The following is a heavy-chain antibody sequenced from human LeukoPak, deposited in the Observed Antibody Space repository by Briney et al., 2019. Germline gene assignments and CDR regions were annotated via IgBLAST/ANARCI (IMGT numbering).Heavy chain of an antibody. V-gene: IGHV4-39*01. CDR2: AYVNGHT. CDR3: ARLGGYNLSRNAFDI. J-gene: IGHJ3*02. Sequence: SETLSLTCTVSGGSVSSTAYYWGWIRQTPGKGLEWIGNAYVNGHTYYNPSLKSRVTIVVDTPKNEFSLKLSSVTAADTAVYYCARLGGYNLSRNAFDIWGRGTLVTVSS. CDR1: GGSVSSTAYY. D-gene: IGHD5-24*01.